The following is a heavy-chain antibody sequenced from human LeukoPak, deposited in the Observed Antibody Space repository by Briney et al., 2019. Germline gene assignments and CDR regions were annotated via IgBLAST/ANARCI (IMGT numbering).Heavy chain of an antibody. J-gene: IGHJ4*02. D-gene: IGHD1-1*01. Sequence: SETLSLTCAVYGGSFSGYYWSWIRQPPGKGLEWIGEINHSGSTNYNPSLKSRVTISVDTSKNQFSLKLSSVTAADTAVYYCARGHGPWDLNLNYYFDYWGQGTLVTVSS. CDR3: ARGHGPWDLNLNYYFDY. CDR2: INHSGST. CDR1: GGSFSGYY. V-gene: IGHV4-34*01.